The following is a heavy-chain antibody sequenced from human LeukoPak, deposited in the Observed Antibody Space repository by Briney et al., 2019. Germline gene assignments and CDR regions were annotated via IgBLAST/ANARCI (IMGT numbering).Heavy chain of an antibody. J-gene: IGHJ3*02. Sequence: GGSLRLSCAASGFIFSNYAMHWVRQAPGKGLEYVSAISSNGDFTYYANSVKGRFTISRDNSKNTLYLQMGSLRAGDMAVYYCARGDQYYYDSGGYLPSDAFDIWGQGTMVTVSS. V-gene: IGHV3-64*01. D-gene: IGHD3-22*01. CDR2: ISSNGDFT. CDR1: GFIFSNYA. CDR3: ARGDQYYYDSGGYLPSDAFDI.